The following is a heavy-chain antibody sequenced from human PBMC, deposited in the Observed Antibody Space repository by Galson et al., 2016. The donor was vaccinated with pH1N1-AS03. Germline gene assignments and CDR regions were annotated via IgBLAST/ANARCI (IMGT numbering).Heavy chain of an antibody. V-gene: IGHV4-59*01. CDR1: GASITNYY. CDR3: ARGGYSYHGFDH. J-gene: IGHJ4*02. D-gene: IGHD5-18*01. CDR2: IYYSADT. Sequence: SETLSLTCTVSGASITNYYWSWIRQPPGKGLDWIGYIYYSADTNYNPSLKSRVTISVDTSRNQFSLRLSSVTAADTAVYYCARGGYSYHGFDHWGQGSLVTVSS.